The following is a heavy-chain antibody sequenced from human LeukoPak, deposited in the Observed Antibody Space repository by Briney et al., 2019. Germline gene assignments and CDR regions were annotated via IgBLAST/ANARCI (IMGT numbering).Heavy chain of an antibody. D-gene: IGHD1/OR15-1a*01. CDR1: SYTFSSYG. V-gene: IGHV1-2*02. CDR2: INPNSGDT. CDR3: AREEQYRNYFDH. J-gene: IGHJ4*02. Sequence: ASVKVSCKASSYTFSSYGIAWVRQAPGQGLEWLAWINPNSGDTNYAQKFQGRVTVTSDTSISTAYMELSGLTSDDTAVYFCAREEQYRNYFDHWGQGTLVTVSS.